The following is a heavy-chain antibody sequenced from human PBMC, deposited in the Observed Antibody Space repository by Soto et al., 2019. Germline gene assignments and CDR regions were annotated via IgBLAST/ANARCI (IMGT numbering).Heavy chain of an antibody. V-gene: IGHV1-69*06. Sequence: QVQLVQSGAEVKKPGSSVKVSCKASGGTFSSYAISWVRQATGQGLEWMGGIIPIFGTANYAQKFQGRVTITADKSTSTAYMELSSLRSEDTAVYYCAREKSTTSITMVRGVMDVWGQGTTVTVSS. CDR2: IIPIFGTA. CDR3: AREKSTTSITMVRGVMDV. CDR1: GGTFSSYA. J-gene: IGHJ6*02. D-gene: IGHD3-10*01.